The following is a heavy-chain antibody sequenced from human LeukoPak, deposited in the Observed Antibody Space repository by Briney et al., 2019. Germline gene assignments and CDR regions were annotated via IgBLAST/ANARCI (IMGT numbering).Heavy chain of an antibody. CDR3: ARDYSGSYSTGAYYYYMDV. D-gene: IGHD1-26*01. Sequence: ASVKVSCKASGYTFTGYYMHWVRQAPGQGLEWMGWINPNSGGTNYAQKFQGRVTMTRDTSISTAYMELSRLRSDDTAVYYCARDYSGSYSTGAYYYYMDVWGKGTTVTVSS. J-gene: IGHJ6*03. V-gene: IGHV1-2*02. CDR2: INPNSGGT. CDR1: GYTFTGYY.